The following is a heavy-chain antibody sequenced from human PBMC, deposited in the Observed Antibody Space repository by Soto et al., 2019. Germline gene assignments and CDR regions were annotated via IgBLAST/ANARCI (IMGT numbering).Heavy chain of an antibody. CDR2: ISGSGGST. J-gene: IGHJ4*02. D-gene: IGHD6-13*01. Sequence: EVQLLESGGGLVQPGGSLRLSCAASGFTFSSYAMSWVRQAPGKGLEWVSAISGSGGSTYYADSVKGRFTISRDTSKNTLYLQMNSLRAEDTAVYYCAKDLRQQLVRAPLYCGQGNLVTVSS. CDR3: AKDLRQQLVRAPLY. CDR1: GFTFSSYA. V-gene: IGHV3-23*01.